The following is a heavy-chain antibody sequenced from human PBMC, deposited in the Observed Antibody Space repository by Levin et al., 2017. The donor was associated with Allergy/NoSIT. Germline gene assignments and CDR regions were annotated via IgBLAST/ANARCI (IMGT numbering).Heavy chain of an antibody. CDR2: ISGSGGST. CDR1: GFTFSSYA. D-gene: IGHD3-9*01. Sequence: SGGSLRLSCAASGFTFSSYAMSWVRQAPGKGLEWVSAISGSGGSTYYADSVKGRFTISRDNSKNTLYLQMNSLRAEDTAVYYCATHGSILTGYYTDYWGQGTLVTVSS. J-gene: IGHJ4*02. V-gene: IGHV3-23*01. CDR3: ATHGSILTGYYTDY.